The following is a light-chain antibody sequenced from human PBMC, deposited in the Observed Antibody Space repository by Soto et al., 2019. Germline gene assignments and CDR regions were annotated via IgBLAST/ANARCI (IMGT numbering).Light chain of an antibody. CDR1: QSVSSY. CDR3: QQRSNWPPVT. Sequence: EIVLTQSPATLSLSPGERATLSCRASQSVSSYLAWYQQKPGQAPRLLIYDASNRATGIPARFSGSGSGTDFTLIISSLEPEDFAVYYCQQRSNWPPVTFGPGTKVDIK. J-gene: IGKJ3*01. CDR2: DAS. V-gene: IGKV3-11*01.